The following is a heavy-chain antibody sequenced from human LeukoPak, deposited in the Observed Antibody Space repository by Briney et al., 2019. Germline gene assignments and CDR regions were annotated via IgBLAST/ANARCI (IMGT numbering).Heavy chain of an antibody. CDR3: TTSLDSGCYADY. V-gene: IGHV3-15*01. J-gene: IGHJ4*02. Sequence: GGSLRLSCAASGFTFSNAWMSWVRQAPGKGLEWVGRIKSKTDGGTIDCAAPVKGRFTISRDDSKNTLYLQMNSLKTEDTAVYYCTTSLDSGCYADYWGQGTLVTVSS. CDR2: IKSKTDGGTI. CDR1: GFTFSNAW. D-gene: IGHD1-26*01.